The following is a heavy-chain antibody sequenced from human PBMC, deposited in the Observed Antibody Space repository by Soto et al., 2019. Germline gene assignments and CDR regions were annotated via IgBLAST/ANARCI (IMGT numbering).Heavy chain of an antibody. Sequence: PGESLKTSCKSSGYSLATYWITWVRQMPGKGLEWMGRIDPSDSYINYSPSFQGRVTISADKSLNTAYLQWSSLEASDTAMYYCARLGDCSGGSCFSRYYYHGMDVWGQGTTVTVSS. CDR3: ARLGDCSGGSCFSRYYYHGMDV. J-gene: IGHJ6*02. D-gene: IGHD2-15*01. CDR2: IDPSDSYI. CDR1: GYSLATYW. V-gene: IGHV5-10-1*01.